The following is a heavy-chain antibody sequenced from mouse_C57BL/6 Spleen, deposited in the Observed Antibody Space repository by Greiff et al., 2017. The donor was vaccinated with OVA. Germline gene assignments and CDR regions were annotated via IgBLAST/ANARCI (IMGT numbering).Heavy chain of an antibody. D-gene: IGHD4-1*01. V-gene: IGHV1-82*01. CDR2: IYPGDGDT. J-gene: IGHJ1*03. CDR1: GYAFSSSW. CDR3: ASQTGYWYFDV. Sequence: QVQLQQSGPELVKPGASEKISCKASGYAFSSSWMNWVKQRPGKGLEWIGRIYPGDGDTNYNGKFKGKATLTADKSSSTAYMQLSSLTSEASAVYFCASQTGYWYFDVWGTGTTVTVSS.